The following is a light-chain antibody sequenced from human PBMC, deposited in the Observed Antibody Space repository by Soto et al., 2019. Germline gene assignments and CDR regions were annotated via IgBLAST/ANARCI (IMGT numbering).Light chain of an antibody. CDR3: QQYNNWPPIT. CDR1: QSVSSN. J-gene: IGKJ5*01. Sequence: EIVMTHSPATLSVSQEERAPLSXXASQSVSSNLAWYQQKPGQAPRLXIYGASTRATGIPARFSGSGSGTEFTLTISSLQSEDFAVYYCQQYNNWPPITFGQGTRLEIK. CDR2: GAS. V-gene: IGKV3-15*01.